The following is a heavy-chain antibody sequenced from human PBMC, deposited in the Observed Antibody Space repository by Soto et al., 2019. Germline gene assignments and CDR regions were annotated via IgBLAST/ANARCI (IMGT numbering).Heavy chain of an antibody. J-gene: IGHJ5*02. D-gene: IGHD6-13*01. CDR2: ISSNSAYI. V-gene: IGHV3-21*01. CDR1: GFTFRSFT. CDR3: TRDASRDSSARGWFDP. Sequence: TGGSLRLSCAASGFTFRSFTMNWVRQAPGKGLEWVSTISSNSAYIYYTDALRGRFTISRDNAKNSLHLQMNSLRAEDTAVYYCTRDASRDSSARGWFDPWGPGTLVTVSS.